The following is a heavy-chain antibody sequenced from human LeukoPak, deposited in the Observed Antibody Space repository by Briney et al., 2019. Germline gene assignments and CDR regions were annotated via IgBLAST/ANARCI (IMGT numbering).Heavy chain of an antibody. CDR2: ISYDGSNK. V-gene: IGHV3-30*18. Sequence: GGSLRLSCAASGFTFSSYGMHWVRQAPGKGLEWVAVISYDGSNKYYADSVKGRFTISRDNSKNTLYLQMNSLRAEDTAVYYCAKGLVITFGGVIGPFDYWGQGTLVTVSS. CDR1: GFTFSSYG. D-gene: IGHD3-16*01. CDR3: AKGLVITFGGVIGPFDY. J-gene: IGHJ4*02.